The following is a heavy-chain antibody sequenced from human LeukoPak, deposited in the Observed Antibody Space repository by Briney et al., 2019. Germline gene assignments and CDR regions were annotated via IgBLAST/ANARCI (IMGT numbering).Heavy chain of an antibody. Sequence: DSVKGRFTISRDNSKNTLYLQMNTLIADDTAVYYCARVSRGFKPRYFDWLAGVFDAFDIWGQGTMVTVSS. V-gene: IGHV3-30*01. D-gene: IGHD3-9*01. CDR3: ARVSRGFKPRYFDWLAGVFDAFDI. J-gene: IGHJ3*02.